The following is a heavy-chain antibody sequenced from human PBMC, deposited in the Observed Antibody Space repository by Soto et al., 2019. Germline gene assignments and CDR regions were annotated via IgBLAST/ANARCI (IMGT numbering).Heavy chain of an antibody. CDR3: ARDRQYYHFWSGYQNEGPYDMDV. CDR1: VGSSVGY. CDR2: FNHSGGP. V-gene: IGHV4-34*02. Sequence: QVQLQQWGAGLLKPSETLSLTCAVYVGSSVGYYGTGFGRPPGRGRGGFGEFNHSGGPTYNSSLKSRVTISVDTSKNQFSLILYSVTAADTAVYYCARDRQYYHFWSGYQNEGPYDMDVWGQGTTVTVSS. D-gene: IGHD3-3*02. J-gene: IGHJ6*02.